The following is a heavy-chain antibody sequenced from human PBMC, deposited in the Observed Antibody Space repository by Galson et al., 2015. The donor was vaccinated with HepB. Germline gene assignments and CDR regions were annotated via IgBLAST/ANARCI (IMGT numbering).Heavy chain of an antibody. CDR2: INPNSGGT. CDR3: AGRGVTDMLDY. Sequence: SVKLSCKASGYTFTGYYMHWVRQAPGQGLEWVAWINPNSGGTNYAQTFQGRVTMTRDTSISTAYLELSRLRADDSAVYYCAGRGVTDMLDYWGQGTLVTVSS. D-gene: IGHD2-21*02. CDR1: GYTFTGYY. J-gene: IGHJ4*02. V-gene: IGHV1-2*02.